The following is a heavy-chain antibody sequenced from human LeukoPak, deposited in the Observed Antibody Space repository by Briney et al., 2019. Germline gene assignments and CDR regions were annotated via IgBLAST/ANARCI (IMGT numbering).Heavy chain of an antibody. V-gene: IGHV4-61*01. D-gene: IGHD5-18*01. CDR2: ISYSGST. CDR1: GGSVSSGSYY. J-gene: IGHJ4*02. CDR3: ARDAVSHMNAMDV. Sequence: SETLSLTCTVSGGSVSSGSYYWSWIRQPPGQGLEWIGYISYSGSTNYNPPLKSRVTISVDTSKNQFSLKVNSVTAADTAVYYCARDAVSHMNAMDVWGQGTLVTVSS.